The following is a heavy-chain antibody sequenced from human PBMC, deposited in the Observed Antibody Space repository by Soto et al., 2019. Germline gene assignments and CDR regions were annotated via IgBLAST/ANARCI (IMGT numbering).Heavy chain of an antibody. V-gene: IGHV4-31*03. Sequence: QVPLAEAGPGLVKASQNLSLPCPFSGCPISSGWFYWGWVRQPPGKGLEWIGYLYYSGSTYYNPSLKSRVTISVDTSKNQFSLKLSSVTAADTAVYYCAGVRGVNWFDPWGQGTLVTVSS. J-gene: IGHJ5*02. D-gene: IGHD3-10*01. CDR1: GCPISSGWFY. CDR3: AGVRGVNWFDP. CDR2: LYYSGST.